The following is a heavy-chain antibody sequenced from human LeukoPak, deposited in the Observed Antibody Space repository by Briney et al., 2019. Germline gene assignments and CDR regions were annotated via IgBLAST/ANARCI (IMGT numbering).Heavy chain of an antibody. Sequence: SETLSLTCTVSGGSISSYYWSWIRQPPGKGLEWIGYIYYSGSTNYNPSLKSRVTISVDTSKNQFSLKLSSVTAADTAVYYCARLVVVITVFDYWGQGTLVTVSS. J-gene: IGHJ4*02. CDR1: GGSISSYY. V-gene: IGHV4-59*01. CDR3: ARLVVVITVFDY. D-gene: IGHD3-22*01. CDR2: IYYSGST.